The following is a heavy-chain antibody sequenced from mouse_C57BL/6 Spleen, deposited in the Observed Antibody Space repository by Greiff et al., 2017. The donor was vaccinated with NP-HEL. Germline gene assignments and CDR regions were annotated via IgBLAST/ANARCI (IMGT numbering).Heavy chain of an antibody. CDR3: ARSGQLRPPFAY. J-gene: IGHJ3*01. V-gene: IGHV1-53*01. D-gene: IGHD3-2*02. CDR2: INPSNGGT. CDR1: GYTFTSYW. Sequence: QVQLQQSGTELVKPGASVKLSCKASGYTFTSYWMHWVKQRPGQGLEWIGNINPSNGGTNYNEKFKSKATLTVDKSSSTAYMQLSSLTSEDSAVYYCARSGQLRPPFAYWGQGTLVTVSA.